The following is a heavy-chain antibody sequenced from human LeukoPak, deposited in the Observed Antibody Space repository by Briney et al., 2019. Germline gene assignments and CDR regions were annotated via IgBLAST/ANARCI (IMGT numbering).Heavy chain of an antibody. CDR3: ARSDCSGRSCFTFDY. Sequence: PGGSLRLSCAASGFTFSSYSMNWVRQAPGKGLEWVSSISSSSSYIYYADSVKGRFTISRDNAKNSLYLQMNSLRAEDTAVYYCARSDCSGRSCFTFDYWGQGTLVTVSS. J-gene: IGHJ4*02. D-gene: IGHD2-15*01. V-gene: IGHV3-21*01. CDR2: ISSSSSYI. CDR1: GFTFSSYS.